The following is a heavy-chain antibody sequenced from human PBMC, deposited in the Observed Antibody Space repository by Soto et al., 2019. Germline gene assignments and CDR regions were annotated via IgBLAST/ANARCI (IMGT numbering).Heavy chain of an antibody. CDR1: GGSISSGGHY. Sequence: SETLSLTSTVSGGSISSGGHYWSWIRQHPGKGLEWIGYIYYSGSTYYNPSLKSRVTISVDTSKTQFSLKLSSVTAAVTAVYYCARTDTAMVTFDYWGQGTLVTVSS. CDR3: ARTDTAMVTFDY. CDR2: IYYSGST. V-gene: IGHV4-31*03. J-gene: IGHJ4*02. D-gene: IGHD5-18*01.